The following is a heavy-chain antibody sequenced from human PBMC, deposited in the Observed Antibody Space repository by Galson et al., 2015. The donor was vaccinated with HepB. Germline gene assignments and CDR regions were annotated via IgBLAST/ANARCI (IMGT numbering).Heavy chain of an antibody. Sequence: PLRLTCAASGLTFSDYYMSWTRQAPGKGLEWVSAIPSSGSNTYSADSVKGRFTLSKDNPKNTLYLKMDSLRADDSAVYCSVRHQSPGNPDLWGQGTLVTVSS. V-gene: IGHV3-11*01. J-gene: IGHJ5*02. CDR3: VRHQSPGNPDL. CDR2: IPSSGSNT. CDR1: GLTFSDYY. D-gene: IGHD4-23*01.